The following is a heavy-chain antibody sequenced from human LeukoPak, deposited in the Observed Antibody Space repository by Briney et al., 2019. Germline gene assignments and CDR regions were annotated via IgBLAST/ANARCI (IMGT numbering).Heavy chain of an antibody. D-gene: IGHD3-22*01. CDR1: GFTFSSYS. CDR2: ISSSSSTI. J-gene: IGHJ3*01. CDR3: AKDNGYYYDSSGYYPF. Sequence: GGSLRLSCAASGFTFSSYSMNWVRQAPGKGLEWVSYISSSSSTIYYADSVKGRFTISRDNAKNSLYLQMNSLRAEDTALYYCAKDNGYYYDSSGYYPFWGQGTMVTVSS. V-gene: IGHV3-48*01.